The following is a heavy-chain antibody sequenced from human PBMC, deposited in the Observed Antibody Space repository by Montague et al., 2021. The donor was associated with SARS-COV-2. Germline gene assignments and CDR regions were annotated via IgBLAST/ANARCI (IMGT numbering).Heavy chain of an antibody. D-gene: IGHD6-13*01. J-gene: IGHJ4*02. V-gene: IGHV4-4*07. CDR2: SYSSGNT. CDR3: ECGDHPTAASWYVFDS. CDR1: GGSINYYY. Sequence: SETLSLTCTVSGGSINYYYWHWLRQSPGKGLELVWLSYSSGNTNSNPSLYLQVIISVYSSPNQFALTLNSVTAAATAVDYCECGDHPTAASWYVFDSWGQGALVTVSS.